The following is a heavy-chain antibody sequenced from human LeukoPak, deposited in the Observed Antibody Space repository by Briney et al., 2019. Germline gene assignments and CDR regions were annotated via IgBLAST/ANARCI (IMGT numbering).Heavy chain of an antibody. Sequence: GGSLRLSCAASRFTFSGYWMTWVRQAPGKGLEWVANIKQDGSEKYYVGSVKGRFTISRDNTKNSLYLQMNSLRAEDTAVYYCAREGGYGGVFDYWGQGTLVTVSS. D-gene: IGHD5-12*01. CDR3: AREGGYGGVFDY. J-gene: IGHJ4*02. CDR2: IKQDGSEK. CDR1: RFTFSGYW. V-gene: IGHV3-7*05.